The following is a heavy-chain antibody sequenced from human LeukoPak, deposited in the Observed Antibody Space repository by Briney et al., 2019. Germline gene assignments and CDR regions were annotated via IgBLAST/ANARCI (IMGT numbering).Heavy chain of an antibody. V-gene: IGHV1-2*02. CDR1: GYTFTGYY. J-gene: IGHJ4*02. Sequence: ASVKVSCKASGYTFTGYYMHWVRQAPGQGLEWMGWVNPNSGGTNYAKKFQGRVTMTRDTSISTAYMELSRLRSDDTAVYYCAKDFWSGYSPDYWGQGTLVTVSS. CDR2: VNPNSGGT. CDR3: AKDFWSGYSPDY. D-gene: IGHD3-3*01.